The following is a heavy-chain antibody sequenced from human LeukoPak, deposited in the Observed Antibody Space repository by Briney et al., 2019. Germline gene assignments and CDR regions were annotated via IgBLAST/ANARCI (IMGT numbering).Heavy chain of an antibody. D-gene: IGHD4-17*01. V-gene: IGHV3-30*02. Sequence: GGSLRLSCAASGFTFSNYWMHWVRQAPGKGLEWVAFIRYDGSNKYYADSVKGRFTISRDNSKNTLYLQMNSLRAEDTAVYYCAKDHDYGDYSGFYFDYWGQGTLVTVSS. CDR2: IRYDGSNK. CDR3: AKDHDYGDYSGFYFDY. CDR1: GFTFSNYW. J-gene: IGHJ4*02.